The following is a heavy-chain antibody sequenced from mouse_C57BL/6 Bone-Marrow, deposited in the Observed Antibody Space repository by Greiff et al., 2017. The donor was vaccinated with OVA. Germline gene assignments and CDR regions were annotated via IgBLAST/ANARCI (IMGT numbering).Heavy chain of an antibody. Sequence: QVQLQQPGAELVMPGASVKLSCKASGYTFTSYWMHWVKQRPGQGLEWIGEIDPSDSYTNYNQKFKGKSTLTVDKSSSTAYMQLSSLTSEDSAVYYWTIERVNLHRGMDYWGQGTAVTVSS. CDR1: GYTFTSYW. D-gene: IGHD2-1*01. CDR3: TIERVNLHRGMDY. J-gene: IGHJ4*01. CDR2: IDPSDSYT. V-gene: IGHV1-69*01.